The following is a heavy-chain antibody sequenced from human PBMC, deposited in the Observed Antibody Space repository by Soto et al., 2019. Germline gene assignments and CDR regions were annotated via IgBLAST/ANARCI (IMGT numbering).Heavy chain of an antibody. D-gene: IGHD6-13*01. CDR3: ARAELDYYYYGMDV. CDR2: IYSGGST. Sequence: GSLILSCAASGFTVSSNYMSWVRQAPGKGLEWVSVIYSGGSTYYADSVKGRFTISRDNSKNTLYLQMNSLRAEDTAVYYCARAELDYYYYGMDVWGQGTTVTVSS. V-gene: IGHV3-53*01. J-gene: IGHJ6*02. CDR1: GFTVSSNY.